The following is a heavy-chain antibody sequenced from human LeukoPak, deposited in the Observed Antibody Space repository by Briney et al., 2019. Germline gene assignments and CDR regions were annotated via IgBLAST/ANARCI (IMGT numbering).Heavy chain of an antibody. CDR1: GFTFSSFW. Sequence: GGSLRPSCAASGFTFSSFWMSWVRQAPGKGLEWVATIKQDGSEKYYVDSVKGRFTISRDNAKNSLYLQMNSLRAEDTAVYYCVRPVQEWPLDYWGQGTLVTVSS. CDR2: IKQDGSEK. CDR3: VRPVQEWPLDY. D-gene: IGHD1-1*01. V-gene: IGHV3-7*01. J-gene: IGHJ4*02.